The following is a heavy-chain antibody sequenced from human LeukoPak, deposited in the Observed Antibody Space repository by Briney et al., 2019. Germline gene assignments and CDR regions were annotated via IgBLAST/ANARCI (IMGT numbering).Heavy chain of an antibody. D-gene: IGHD6-13*01. V-gene: IGHV5-51*01. J-gene: IGHJ4*02. Sequence: GESLNISCQGSGYSFTTYWIGWVRQMPGKGLEWMGIIYPGDSDARYSPSFQGQVTISVDKSISTAYLQWSSLKASDTAMYYCARRTGYSSYYYFIDYWGQGTLITVSS. CDR2: IYPGDSDA. CDR3: ARRTGYSSYYYFIDY. CDR1: GYSFTTYW.